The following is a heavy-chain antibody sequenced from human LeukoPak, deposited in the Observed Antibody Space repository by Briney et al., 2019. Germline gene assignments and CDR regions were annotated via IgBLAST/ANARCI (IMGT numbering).Heavy chain of an antibody. CDR1: GFTFSSYW. Sequence: GGSLRLSCAASGFTFSSYWMSWIRQAPGKGLEWLSYITDSGSDKYYADSVKGRFTISRDNAKNSLYLQMNSLRADDTAVYYCARDLAVAGHWGQGTLVTVSS. CDR2: ITDSGSDK. CDR3: ARDLAVAGH. V-gene: IGHV3-11*01. J-gene: IGHJ4*02. D-gene: IGHD6-19*01.